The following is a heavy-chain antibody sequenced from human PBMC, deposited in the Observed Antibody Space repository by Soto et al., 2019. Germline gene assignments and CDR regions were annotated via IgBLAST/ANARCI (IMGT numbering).Heavy chain of an antibody. CDR1: GGSISSSSYY. J-gene: IGHJ4*02. V-gene: IGHV4-39*01. CDR2: IYYSGST. D-gene: IGHD4-17*01. CDR3: ARHQGRSSSLTTTNFDY. Sequence: PSETLSLTCTVSGGSISSSSYYWGWIRQPPGKGLEWIGSIYYSGSTYYHPSLKSRVTISVDTSKNQFSLKLSSVIAAGTAVYYCARHQGRSSSLTTTNFDYWCQGTLVNVSS.